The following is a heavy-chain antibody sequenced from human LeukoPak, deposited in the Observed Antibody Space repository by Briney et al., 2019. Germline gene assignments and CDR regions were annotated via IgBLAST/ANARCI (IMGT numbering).Heavy chain of an antibody. V-gene: IGHV4-34*01. J-gene: IGHJ6*02. Sequence: SETLSLTCAVYGGSFSGYYWSWIRQPPGKGLEWIGEINHSGSTNYNPSLKSRVTISVDTSKNQLSLKLSSVTAADTAVYYCARVVVVYYYYYGMDVWGQGTTVTVSS. D-gene: IGHD2-15*01. CDR3: ARVVVVYYYYYGMDV. CDR1: GGSFSGYY. CDR2: INHSGST.